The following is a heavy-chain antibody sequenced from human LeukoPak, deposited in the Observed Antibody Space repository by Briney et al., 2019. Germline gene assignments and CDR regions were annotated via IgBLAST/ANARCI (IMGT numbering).Heavy chain of an antibody. D-gene: IGHD1-26*01. V-gene: IGHV3-7*01. J-gene: IGHJ4*02. CDR3: TQIEWERWRG. CDR2: IKQDGSET. Sequence: AGGSLRLSCAASAFTFSRYWTTWVRQAPGKGLEWVANIKQDGSETHYVDSVKGRFTISRDNTKESLYLQMNSLRAEDTAVYYCTQIEWERWRGWGQGTLVTVSS. CDR1: AFTFSRYW.